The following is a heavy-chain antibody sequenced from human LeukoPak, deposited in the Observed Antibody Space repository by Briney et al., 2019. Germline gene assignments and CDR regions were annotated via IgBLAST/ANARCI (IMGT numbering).Heavy chain of an antibody. D-gene: IGHD3-22*01. CDR2: IYYSGST. Sequence: SETLSLTCTVSGGSISSSSYYWGWLRQPPGKGLEWIGSIYYSGSTYYNPSLKSRVTISVDTSKNQFSLKLSSVTAADTAVYYCARDTQYYESSGYNWFDPWGQGTLVTVSS. J-gene: IGHJ5*02. CDR3: ARDTQYYESSGYNWFDP. CDR1: GGSISSSSYY. V-gene: IGHV4-39*07.